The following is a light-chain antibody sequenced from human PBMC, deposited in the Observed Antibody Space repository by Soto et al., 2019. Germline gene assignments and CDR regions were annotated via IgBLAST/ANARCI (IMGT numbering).Light chain of an antibody. CDR3: QQFLNYPWT. J-gene: IGKJ1*01. CDR1: QSIGRW. V-gene: IGKV1-5*03. Sequence: DIQMTQSPSTLSASVGDRVTITCRASQSIGRWLAWYQMKPGIAPKLLISEASSLESAVPSTFSGSGSGTEFNLTISSLQPDDFATYYCQQFLNYPWTFGQGTKVEI. CDR2: EAS.